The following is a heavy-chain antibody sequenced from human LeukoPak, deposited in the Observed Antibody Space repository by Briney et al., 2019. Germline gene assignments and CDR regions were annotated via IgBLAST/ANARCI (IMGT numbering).Heavy chain of an antibody. CDR2: ISYSAST. J-gene: IGHJ5*02. D-gene: IGHD6-19*01. V-gene: IGHV4-39*01. Sequence: SETLSLTCSVSGGSISNNIYYWGWIRHPPGKGLEWIGSISYSASTYYNPSLKSRVTISVDTSKNQFSLKLSSVTAADTALYYCARQRWLVHNWFDPWGQGTLVTVSS. CDR1: GGSISNNIYY. CDR3: ARQRWLVHNWFDP.